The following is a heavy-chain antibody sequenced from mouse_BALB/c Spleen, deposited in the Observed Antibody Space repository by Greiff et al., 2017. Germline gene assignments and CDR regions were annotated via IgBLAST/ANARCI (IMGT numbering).Heavy chain of an antibody. CDR3: ARLGRYEDAMDY. CDR2: ISSGGSYT. D-gene: IGHD2-14*01. Sequence: EVKLQESGGDLVKPGGSLKLSCAASGFTFSSYGMSWVRQTPDKRLEWVATISSGGSYTYYPDSVKGRFTISRDNAKNTLYLQMSSLKSEDTAMYYCARLGRYEDAMDYWGQGTSVTVSS. V-gene: IGHV5-6*01. CDR1: GFTFSSYG. J-gene: IGHJ4*01.